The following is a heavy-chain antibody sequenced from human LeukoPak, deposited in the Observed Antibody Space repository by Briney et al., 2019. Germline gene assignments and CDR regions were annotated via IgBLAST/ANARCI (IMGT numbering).Heavy chain of an antibody. CDR1: GFTFSSYA. CDR3: AKESTYYYGSGSYLAG. J-gene: IGHJ4*02. D-gene: IGHD3-10*01. Sequence: PGGSLRLSCAASGFTFSSYAMTWVRQAPGKGLEWVSRISGGGGWTYYADSVKGRFTISRDNSKNTLYLQMNSLRAEDTAIYYCAKESTYYYGSGSYLAGWGQGTLVPVSS. CDR2: ISGGGGWT. V-gene: IGHV3-23*01.